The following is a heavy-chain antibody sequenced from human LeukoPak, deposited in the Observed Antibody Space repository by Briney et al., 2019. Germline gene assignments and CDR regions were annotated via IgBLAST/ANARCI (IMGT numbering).Heavy chain of an antibody. CDR3: ARLHYGSGSYYSNWFDP. CDR2: IYYSGST. J-gene: IGHJ5*02. CDR1: GVSISSYY. V-gene: IGHV4-59*08. Sequence: PSATLSLTCTVSGVSISSYYWSWIRQPPGKGLEWIGYIYYSGSTNYSPSLKSRVTISVDTSKNQFSLKLSSVTAADTAVYYCARLHYGSGSYYSNWFDPWGQGTLVTVSS. D-gene: IGHD3-10*01.